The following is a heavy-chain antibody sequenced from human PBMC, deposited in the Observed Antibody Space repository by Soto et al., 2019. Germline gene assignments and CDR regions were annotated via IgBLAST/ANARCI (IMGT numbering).Heavy chain of an antibody. V-gene: IGHV3-23*01. J-gene: IGHJ3*02. Sequence: PGGSLRLSCAASGFTCSSYDMSWVRQAPGKGLEWVSTILVGGSTYYADAVKGRFTISRDNSKTTLYLQMNRLTAGDTAVYYCEKATATGGGDFDICGQGTMVTVSS. CDR2: ILVGGST. CDR1: GFTCSSYD. D-gene: IGHD2-8*02. CDR3: EKATATGGGDFDI.